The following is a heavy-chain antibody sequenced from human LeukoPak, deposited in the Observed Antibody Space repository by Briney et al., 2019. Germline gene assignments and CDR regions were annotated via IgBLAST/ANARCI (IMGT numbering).Heavy chain of an antibody. Sequence: PSETLSLTCTVSGGSISSSSYYWGWIRQPPGKGLEWIGSIYYSGSTYYNPSLKSRVTISVDTSKNQFSLKLSSATAADTAVYYCARLFNRYYDSSGYYYDDYWGLGTLVTVSS. V-gene: IGHV4-39*01. CDR1: GGSISSSSYY. J-gene: IGHJ4*02. CDR2: IYYSGST. CDR3: ARLFNRYYDSSGYYYDDY. D-gene: IGHD3-22*01.